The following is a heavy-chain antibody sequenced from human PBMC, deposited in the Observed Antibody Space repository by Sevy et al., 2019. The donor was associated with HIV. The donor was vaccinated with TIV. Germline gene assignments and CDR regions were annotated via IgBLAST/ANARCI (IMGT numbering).Heavy chain of an antibody. Sequence: SETLSLTCTVSGGSVSSGSYYWSWIRQPPGKGLEWIGYIYYSGSTNYNPSLKSRVTISVDTSKNQFSLKLSSVTAAETAVYYCASVSMVATLGMDVWGQGTTVTVSS. J-gene: IGHJ6*02. D-gene: IGHD5-12*01. CDR1: GGSVSSGSYY. V-gene: IGHV4-61*01. CDR3: ASVSMVATLGMDV. CDR2: IYYSGST.